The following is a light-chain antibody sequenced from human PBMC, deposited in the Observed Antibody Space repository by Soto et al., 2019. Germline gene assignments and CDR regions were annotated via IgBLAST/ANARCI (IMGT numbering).Light chain of an antibody. CDR1: QPVSSY. CDR2: DAS. CDR3: QQRSNWPPRT. Sequence: EILLTQSPATLSLSPGERATLSCRASQPVSSYLDWYQQKPGQAHRLLIYDASNRATGISARFRGSGSGTDFTLTISSLEPEDFAVYYWQQRSNWPPRTFGGGNKVDIK. V-gene: IGKV3-11*01. J-gene: IGKJ4*01.